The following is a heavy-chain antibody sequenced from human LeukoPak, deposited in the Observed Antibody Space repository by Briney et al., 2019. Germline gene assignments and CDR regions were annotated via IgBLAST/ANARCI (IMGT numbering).Heavy chain of an antibody. CDR2: IRSKPNSYAT. J-gene: IGHJ4*02. CDR1: GFPFRNVW. V-gene: IGHV3-73*01. Sequence: GALRLSCSASGFPFRNVWMSWVRQAPGKGLEWVGRIRSKPNSYATAYAASVKGRSTASRDDSKNTAYLQMNSLKTEETAVYYCTTVDTTMVWGQGTLVTVSS. D-gene: IGHD5-18*01. CDR3: TTVDTTMV.